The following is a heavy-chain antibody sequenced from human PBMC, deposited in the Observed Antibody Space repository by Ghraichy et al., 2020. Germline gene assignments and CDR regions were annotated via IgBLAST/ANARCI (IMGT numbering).Heavy chain of an antibody. CDR3: ARDPGHNAGWLDY. J-gene: IGHJ4*02. Sequence: LTCAASGLPFSSYTMHWIRQAPGKGLEWVASIWFDGTKKFYADSVRGRFIISRDNSENTLSLQMDRLRVEDTAVYYCARDPGHNAGWLDYWGQGTLVTVSS. D-gene: IGHD5-24*01. CDR2: IWFDGTKK. V-gene: IGHV3-33*08. CDR1: GLPFSSYT.